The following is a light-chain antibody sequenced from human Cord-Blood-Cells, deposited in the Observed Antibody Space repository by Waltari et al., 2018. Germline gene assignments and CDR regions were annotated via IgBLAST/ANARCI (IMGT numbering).Light chain of an antibody. CDR3: QQYNNWPYS. Sequence: EIEMTQPPATLSVSPGERATLSCRASQRVSRNLAWYQQKPGQARRPLIYAASTRATGIPARFSGSGSGTEFTLTISSLQSEDVAVYDCQQYNNWPYSFGQGTKLEIK. CDR1: QRVSRN. CDR2: AAS. V-gene: IGKV3-15*01. J-gene: IGKJ2*03.